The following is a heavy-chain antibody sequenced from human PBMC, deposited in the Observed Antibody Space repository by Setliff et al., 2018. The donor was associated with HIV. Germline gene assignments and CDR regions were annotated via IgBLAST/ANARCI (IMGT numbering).Heavy chain of an antibody. Sequence: GESLTISCEGSGNSFTSYWIGWVRQMPGKGLEWMGIIYPGDSDTRYSPSFQGQVTISADKSISTAYLQWSSLKASDTAMYYCARGSYYYDSSGYYPDAFDIWGQGTMVTVS. V-gene: IGHV5-51*01. J-gene: IGHJ3*02. D-gene: IGHD3-22*01. CDR2: IYPGDSDT. CDR1: GNSFTSYW. CDR3: ARGSYYYDSSGYYPDAFDI.